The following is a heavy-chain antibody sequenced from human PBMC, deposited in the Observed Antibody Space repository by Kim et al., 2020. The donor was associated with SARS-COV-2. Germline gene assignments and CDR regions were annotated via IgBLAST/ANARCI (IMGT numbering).Heavy chain of an antibody. J-gene: IGHJ6*01. V-gene: IGHV3-23*01. Sequence: GGSLRLSCAASGSTFRSYAMSWVRQAPGKGLQWVSAITVSGGSTYYADSVKGRFTISRDNSKNTLYLQMNTLRADDTAVYYCAKVASSTWTAYYYYGMDV. CDR2: ITVSGGST. CDR3: AKVASSTWTAYYYYGMDV. CDR1: GSTFRSYA. D-gene: IGHD6-13*01.